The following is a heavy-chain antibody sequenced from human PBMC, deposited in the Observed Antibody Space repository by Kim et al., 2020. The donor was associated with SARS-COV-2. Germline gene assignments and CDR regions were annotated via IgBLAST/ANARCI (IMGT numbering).Heavy chain of an antibody. J-gene: IGHJ4*02. D-gene: IGHD3-10*02. Sequence: GGSLRLSCAASGFTFSSYAMHWVRQAPGKGLEWVAVISYDGSNKYYADSVKGRFTISRDNSKNTLYLQMNSLRAEDTAVYYCARDLRDMRITMIGAFWGQGTLVTVSS. CDR3: ARDLRDMRITMIGAF. CDR2: ISYDGSNK. V-gene: IGHV3-30*04. CDR1: GFTFSSYA.